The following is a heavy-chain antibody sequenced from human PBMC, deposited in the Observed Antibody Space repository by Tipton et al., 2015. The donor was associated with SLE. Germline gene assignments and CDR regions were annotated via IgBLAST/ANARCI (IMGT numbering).Heavy chain of an antibody. D-gene: IGHD2-8*02. CDR1: GFTFSNFV. J-gene: IGHJ1*01. CDR3: AKDWGTGDVYYFQH. CDR2: ISSTGGTT. V-gene: IGHV3-23*01. Sequence: SLRLSCAVSGFTFSNFVMNWVRQAPGKGLEWVSAISSTGGTTYYADSVKGRFTISGDSSKDTLYLQMNSLRVEDTAVYYCAKDWGTGDVYYFQHWGQGTLVTVSS.